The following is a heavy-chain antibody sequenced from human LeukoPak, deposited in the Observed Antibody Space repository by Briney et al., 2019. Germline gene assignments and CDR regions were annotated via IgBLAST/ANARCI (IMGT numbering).Heavy chain of an antibody. Sequence: PGGSLRLSCAASGFTFRNYVMNWVRQAPGKGLEWVSAIGGTDGTTFYAAFVKGRFTISRDNSRNTLYLQMNSLRAEDTAVSYCTKRIDGAGSYYIDFWGQGTVVTVSS. D-gene: IGHD3-10*01. CDR1: GFTFRNYV. V-gene: IGHV3-23*01. J-gene: IGHJ4*02. CDR3: TKRIDGAGSYYIDF. CDR2: IGGTDGTT.